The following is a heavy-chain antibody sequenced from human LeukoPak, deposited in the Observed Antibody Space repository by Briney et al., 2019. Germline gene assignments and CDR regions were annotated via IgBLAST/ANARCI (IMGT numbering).Heavy chain of an antibody. D-gene: IGHD3-22*01. V-gene: IGHV1-8*03. CDR2: MNPNSGNT. CDR1: GYTFTSYD. Sequence: GASVKVSCKASGYTFTSYDINWVRQATGQGLEWMGWMNPNSGNTGYAQKFQGRVTITRNTSISTAYIELSSLGSEDTAVYYCARGESYYDSSGPPYGIWGQGTMVTVSS. CDR3: ARGESYYDSSGPPYGI. J-gene: IGHJ3*02.